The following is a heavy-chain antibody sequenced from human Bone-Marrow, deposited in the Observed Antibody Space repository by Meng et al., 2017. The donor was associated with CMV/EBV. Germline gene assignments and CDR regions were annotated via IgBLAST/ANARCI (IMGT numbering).Heavy chain of an antibody. Sequence: SGYSLTTYWITWVRQMPGKGLEWMGRFDPSDSYTNYSPSFQGHVTLSADRTISTAYLQWSSLKASDTAMYYCARMSSGWNLGWFDPWGQGTLVTVSS. D-gene: IGHD6-19*01. CDR1: GYSLTTYW. CDR3: ARMSSGWNLGWFDP. V-gene: IGHV5-10-1*01. CDR2: FDPSDSYT. J-gene: IGHJ5*02.